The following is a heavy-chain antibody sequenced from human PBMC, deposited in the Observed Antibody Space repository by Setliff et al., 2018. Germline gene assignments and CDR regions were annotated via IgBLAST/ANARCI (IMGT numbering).Heavy chain of an antibody. D-gene: IGHD5-18*01. J-gene: IGHJ5*02. V-gene: IGHV1-8*02. Sequence: ASVKVSCKTSGYTFTNYDINWVRQATGRGLEWMGWMNPNSGNTGYAQNFQGRVSMTRNTSISTAYMELNSLTSEDTAVYYCARSKVEAAMVKHNWFDPWGQGTLVTAPQ. CDR3: ARSKVEAAMVKHNWFDP. CDR1: GYTFTNYD. CDR2: MNPNSGNT.